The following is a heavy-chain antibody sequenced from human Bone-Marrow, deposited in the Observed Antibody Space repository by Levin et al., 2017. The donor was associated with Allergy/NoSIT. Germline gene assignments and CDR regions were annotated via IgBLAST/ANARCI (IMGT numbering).Heavy chain of an antibody. CDR1: GFTFSDYY. D-gene: IGHD4-17*01. CDR2: ISSSSRYT. CDR3: ARSRGDYDVNYFDY. Sequence: GGSLRLSCAASGFTFSDYYMIWIRQAPGKGLEWVSYISSSSRYTNYADSVKGRLTISRNNDKNSLYLQMNSLRAEDTAVYYCARSRGDYDVNYFDYWGQGTLVTVSS. V-gene: IGHV3-11*03. J-gene: IGHJ4*02.